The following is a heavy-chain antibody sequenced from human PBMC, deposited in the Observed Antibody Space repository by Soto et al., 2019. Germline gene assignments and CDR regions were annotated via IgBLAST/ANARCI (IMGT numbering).Heavy chain of an antibody. D-gene: IGHD2-15*01. CDR3: ARDDVLCDGGRCYGIPVDV. CDR1: GFTIISNY. CDR2: IQSGGTT. J-gene: IGHJ6*04. Sequence: EVQLVESGGGWVQQGGSLRLSGAASGFTIISNYWTWVRQAPGKGLDWVSFIQSGGTTYYADSVKGRLTISRDTSENTLHLQMDSLRVEDTAVYYCARDDVLCDGGRCYGIPVDVWGKGTTVTVSS. V-gene: IGHV3-66*01.